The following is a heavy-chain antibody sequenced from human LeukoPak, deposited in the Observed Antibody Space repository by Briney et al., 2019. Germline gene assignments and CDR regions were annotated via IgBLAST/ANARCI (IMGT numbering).Heavy chain of an antibody. J-gene: IGHJ3*02. Sequence: PSETLSLTCTVSGGSIISGGYSWTWLRQPAGKGLEWIGRIYTSGSANYNPSLKSRVTFSVDTSKNHFSLNLTSLTAADTAIYYCARTLMPSIHEAFHIWGQGTTVTVSS. V-gene: IGHV4-61*02. D-gene: IGHD2-2*01. CDR2: IYTSGSA. CDR1: GGSIISGGYS. CDR3: ARTLMPSIHEAFHI.